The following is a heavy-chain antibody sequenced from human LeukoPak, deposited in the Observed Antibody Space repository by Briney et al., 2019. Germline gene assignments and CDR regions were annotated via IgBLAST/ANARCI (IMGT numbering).Heavy chain of an antibody. D-gene: IGHD2-21*02. CDR3: VREDTPATANY. CDR2: ISGSGGST. CDR1: RFTFSSYA. V-gene: IGHV3-23*01. J-gene: IGHJ4*02. Sequence: GGSLRLFCAASRFTFSSYAMSWVRQAPGKGLEWVSAISGSGGSTYYADSVKGRFTISRDNSKNTLYLQMNSLRAEDTAVYYCVREDTPATANYWGQGTLVTISS.